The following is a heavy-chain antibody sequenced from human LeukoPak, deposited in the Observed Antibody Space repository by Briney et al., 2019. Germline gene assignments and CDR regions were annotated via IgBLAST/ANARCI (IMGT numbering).Heavy chain of an antibody. V-gene: IGHV4-61*08. D-gene: IGHD5-24*01. Sequence: SETLSLTCTVSGGSISSGGYYWSWIRQPPGKGLEWIGYIYYSGSTNANPSLKSRVTISVDMSKNQFALKLSSVTAADTAVYYCARHTRNGYNYIDIWGQGAMVTVSS. CDR1: GGSISSGGYY. CDR2: IYYSGST. CDR3: ARHTRNGYNYIDI. J-gene: IGHJ3*02.